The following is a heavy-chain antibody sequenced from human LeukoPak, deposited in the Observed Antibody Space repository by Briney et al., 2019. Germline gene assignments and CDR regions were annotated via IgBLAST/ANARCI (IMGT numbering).Heavy chain of an antibody. CDR2: IKQDGSEK. V-gene: IGHV3-7*04. J-gene: IGHJ4*02. Sequence: PGGSLRLSCAASGFTFSSYWMSWVPQAPGKGRGGGANIKQDGSEKYYVDSVKGRFTISRDNAKNSLYLQMNSLRDDDSAAYFCARVYLERLTAGYFDHWGQGTQVTVSP. CDR3: ARVYLERLTAGYFDH. CDR1: GFTFSSYW. D-gene: IGHD3-3*01.